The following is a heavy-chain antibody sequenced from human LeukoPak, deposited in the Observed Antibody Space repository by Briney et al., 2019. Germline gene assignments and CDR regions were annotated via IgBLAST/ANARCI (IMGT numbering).Heavy chain of an antibody. CDR2: ISSSSSYI. CDR1: GFTFSSYS. J-gene: IGHJ4*02. Sequence: GGSLRLSSAASGFTFSSYSMNWVRQAPGKGLEWVSSISSSSSYIYYADSVKGRFTISRDNAKNSLYLQMNSLRGEDTAMYYCAKGEDRYASDYWGQGTLVTVSS. D-gene: IGHD2-2*01. CDR3: AKGEDRYASDY. V-gene: IGHV3-21*01.